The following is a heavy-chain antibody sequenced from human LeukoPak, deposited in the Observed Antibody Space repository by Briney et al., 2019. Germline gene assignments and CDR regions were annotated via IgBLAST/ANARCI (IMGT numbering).Heavy chain of an antibody. CDR3: ASLYRAGYYMDV. V-gene: IGHV4-61*02. D-gene: IGHD6-19*01. CDR1: GGSISSGSYY. Sequence: PSQTLSLTCTVSGGSISSGSYYWSWIRQPAGKGLEWIGRIYTSGSTNYNPSLKSPVTISVDTSKNQFPLKLSSVTAADTAVYYCASLYRAGYYMDVWGKGTTVTVSS. CDR2: IYTSGST. J-gene: IGHJ6*03.